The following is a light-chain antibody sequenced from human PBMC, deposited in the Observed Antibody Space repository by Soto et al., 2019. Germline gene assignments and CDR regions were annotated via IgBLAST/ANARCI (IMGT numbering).Light chain of an antibody. J-gene: IGKJ1*01. CDR3: QQSYTTPLT. CDR2: GAS. V-gene: IGKV3-20*01. Sequence: EIVLTQSPGTLSLSPGERATLSCRASQSVSSSYLAWSQQKPGQAPRLLIYGASSRATGIPDRFSGSGSGTDFIFTISRLEPEDFATYYCQQSYTTPLTFGQGTKVDIK. CDR1: QSVSSSY.